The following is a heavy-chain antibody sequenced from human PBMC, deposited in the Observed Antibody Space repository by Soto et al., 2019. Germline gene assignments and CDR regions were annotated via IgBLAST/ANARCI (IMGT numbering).Heavy chain of an antibody. J-gene: IGHJ4*02. CDR1: GYTFTNYY. Sequence: ASVKVSCKASGYTFTNYYVQWVRQAPGQGLEWMGVIHPDGGHTTYSQKFQDRVTMTRDTFTSTIHMELSSLRSEDTAVYYCARGDNDYWGQGXLVTVYS. V-gene: IGHV1-46*01. CDR2: IHPDGGHT. CDR3: ARGDNDY.